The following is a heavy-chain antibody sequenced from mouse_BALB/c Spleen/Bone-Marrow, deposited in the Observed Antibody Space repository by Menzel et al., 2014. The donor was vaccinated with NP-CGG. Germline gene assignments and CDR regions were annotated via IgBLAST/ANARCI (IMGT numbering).Heavy chain of an antibody. J-gene: IGHJ2*01. Sequence: EVQLQESGPEMVKPGASVKISCKASGYTFTDYNMHWVKQSHGKSLEWIGYIYPNNGGTGYNQKFKSKATVTADNSSSTAYMELRSLTSEDSADYYCARRGSPYYFDYWGQGTTLTVSS. CDR2: IYPNNGGT. D-gene: IGHD1-1*02. V-gene: IGHV1S29*02. CDR1: GYTFTDYN. CDR3: ARRGSPYYFDY.